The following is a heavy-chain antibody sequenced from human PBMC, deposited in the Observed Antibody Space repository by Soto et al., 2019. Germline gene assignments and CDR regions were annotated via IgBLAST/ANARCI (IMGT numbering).Heavy chain of an antibody. D-gene: IGHD2-21*02. CDR3: ARGSHIVVATDAFDI. V-gene: IGHV4-38-2*02. CDR2: IYHSGIT. CDR1: NLSISSGYY. J-gene: IGHJ3*02. Sequence: LSLTCSVSNLSISSGYYWGWIRQPPGKGLEWIANIYHSGITYYNSSLKSRITISVDTSKNQFSLKMNPVTAADTAVYYCARGSHIVVATDAFDIWGQGTMVTVSS.